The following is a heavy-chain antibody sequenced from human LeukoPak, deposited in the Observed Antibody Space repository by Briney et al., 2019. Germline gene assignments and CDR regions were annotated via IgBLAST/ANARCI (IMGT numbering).Heavy chain of an antibody. CDR2: IYSDGTS. D-gene: IGHD7-27*01. Sequence: PGGSLRLSCAASGFTVSNSFMSWICQAPGKGLEWVSVIYSDGTSYYADSVKARFSISRDNSKNSLYLQMNSLRVEDTAMYYCTKTGGPWDWGQGTLVTVSS. J-gene: IGHJ4*02. V-gene: IGHV3-53*01. CDR3: TKTGGPWD. CDR1: GFTVSNSF.